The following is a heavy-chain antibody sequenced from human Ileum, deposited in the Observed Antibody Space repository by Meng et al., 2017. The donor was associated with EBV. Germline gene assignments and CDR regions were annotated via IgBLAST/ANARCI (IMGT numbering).Heavy chain of an antibody. CDR3: AREEGGRFDS. V-gene: IGHV1-3*01. D-gene: IGHD2-15*01. CDR1: GYKFDDYT. Sequence: VRRVKSGADMKKPGASVEISCKASGYKFDDYTIQWLRQAPGQRLEWLGWINPGIGSTYDSKTIRGRLTITMDTSASTVYMRLTSLTSEDTAVYYCAREEGGRFDSWGQGTLVTVSS. J-gene: IGHJ4*02. CDR2: INPGIGST.